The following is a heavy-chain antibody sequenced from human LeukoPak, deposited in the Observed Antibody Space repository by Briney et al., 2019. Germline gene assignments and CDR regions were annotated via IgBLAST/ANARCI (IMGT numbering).Heavy chain of an antibody. V-gene: IGHV3-7*05. CDR2: LNQDGSEK. CDR3: ARRRGDV. CDR1: GFTVSSNY. J-gene: IGHJ6*02. Sequence: SGGSLRLSCAASGFTVSSNYMSWVRQAPGKGLEWVAILNQDGSEKYYVDSVKGRFTISRDNAENSLYLQMNSLRVEDTAIYYCARRRGDVWGQGTTVTVSS.